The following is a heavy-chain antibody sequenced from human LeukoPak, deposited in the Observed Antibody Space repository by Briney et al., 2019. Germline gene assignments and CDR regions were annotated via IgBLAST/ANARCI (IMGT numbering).Heavy chain of an antibody. Sequence: GGSLRLSCVASGFTFSNYWMTWVRQAPGKGLEWVANIKEEGSEKNYADSVKGRFTISRDNAKNSLYLQMNSLRGEDTAVYYCARARYSDFWGQGTLVTVSS. CDR1: GFTFSNYW. V-gene: IGHV3-7*01. J-gene: IGHJ4*02. CDR2: IKEEGSEK. CDR3: ARARYSDF.